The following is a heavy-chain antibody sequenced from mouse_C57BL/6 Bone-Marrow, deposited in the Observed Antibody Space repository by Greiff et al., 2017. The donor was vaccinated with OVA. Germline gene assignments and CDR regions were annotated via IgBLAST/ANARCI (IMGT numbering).Heavy chain of an antibody. CDR1: GFTFTDYY. J-gene: IGHJ3*01. CDR3: ARYDWGFSY. Sequence: EVQLVESGGGLVQPGGSLSLSCAASGFTFTDYYMSWVRQPPGKALEWLGFIRHKANGYTTEYSASVKGRFTISRDNSQSILYLQMNALRAEDSATYYCARYDWGFSYWGQGTLVTVSA. CDR2: IRHKANGYTT. D-gene: IGHD4-1*01. V-gene: IGHV7-3*01.